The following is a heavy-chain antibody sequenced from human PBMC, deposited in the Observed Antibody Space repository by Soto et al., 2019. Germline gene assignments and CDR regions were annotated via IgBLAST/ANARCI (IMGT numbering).Heavy chain of an antibody. CDR1: GFTFSSYS. D-gene: IGHD2-2*01. Sequence: LRLPCAASGFTFSSYSMNWVRQAPGKGLEWVSSISSSSSYIYYADSVKGRFTISRDNAKNSLYLQMNSLRAEDTAVYYCARYSYCSSTSCYVWRYYYYGMDVWGQGTTVTVSS. J-gene: IGHJ6*02. V-gene: IGHV3-21*01. CDR3: ARYSYCSSTSCYVWRYYYYGMDV. CDR2: ISSSSSYI.